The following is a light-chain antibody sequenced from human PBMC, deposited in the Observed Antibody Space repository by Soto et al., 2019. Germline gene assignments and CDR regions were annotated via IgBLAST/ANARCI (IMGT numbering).Light chain of an antibody. CDR3: QQSDSTPYT. CDR1: QTIRTY. CDR2: DAS. Sequence: DIKMTQSPSSLSASVGDRVTITCRASQTIRTYLNWYQQKPGKAPRLLIYDASSLLSGVPSRFSGSGSGTDFTLTIASLQPEDFATYYCQQSDSTPYTFGQGTKVEI. V-gene: IGKV1-39*01. J-gene: IGKJ2*01.